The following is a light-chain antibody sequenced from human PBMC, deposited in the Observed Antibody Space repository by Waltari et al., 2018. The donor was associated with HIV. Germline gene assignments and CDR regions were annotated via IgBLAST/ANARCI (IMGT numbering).Light chain of an antibody. Sequence: EIVLTQSPGTLSLPPGERATLSCRASESVTRRYLAWYQQKPGQAPRLLIYGTSSRATGIPDRFTGSGSGTDFTLTISRLEPEDSAVYYCQQYGSSPYNFGQGTKLEIK. J-gene: IGKJ2*01. CDR1: ESVTRRY. CDR3: QQYGSSPYN. CDR2: GTS. V-gene: IGKV3-20*01.